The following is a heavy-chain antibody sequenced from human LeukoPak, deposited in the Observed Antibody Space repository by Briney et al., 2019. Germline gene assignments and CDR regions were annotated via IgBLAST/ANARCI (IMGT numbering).Heavy chain of an antibody. D-gene: IGHD6-6*01. CDR3: ARLFMYSSSSGYFDY. CDR2: IYYSGST. J-gene: IGHJ4*02. CDR1: GGSISSSSYS. V-gene: IGHV4-39*01. Sequence: PSETLSLTCTVSGGSISSSSYSWGWIRQPPGKGLEWIGSIYYSGSTYYNPSLKSRVTISVDTSKNQFSLKLSSVTAADTAVYYCARLFMYSSSSGYFDYWGQGTLVTVSS.